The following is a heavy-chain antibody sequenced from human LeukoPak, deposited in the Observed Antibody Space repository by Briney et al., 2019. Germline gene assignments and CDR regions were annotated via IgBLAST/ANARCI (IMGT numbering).Heavy chain of an antibody. V-gene: IGHV4-34*01. Sequence: SETLSLTCAVYGGSFSGYYWSWIRQPPGKGLEWIGEINHSGSTNYNPPLKSRVTISVDTSKNQFSLKLSSVTAADTAVYYCARGFTVTTRRVFDPWGQGTLVTVSS. CDR2: INHSGST. J-gene: IGHJ5*02. CDR3: ARGFTVTTRRVFDP. D-gene: IGHD4-11*01. CDR1: GGSFSGYY.